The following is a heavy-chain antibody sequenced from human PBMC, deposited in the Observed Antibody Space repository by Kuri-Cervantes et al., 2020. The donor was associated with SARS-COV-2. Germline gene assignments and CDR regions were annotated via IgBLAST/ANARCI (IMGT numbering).Heavy chain of an antibody. CDR3: AKDRVGVPDF. Sequence: LSLTCAASGFTFSSYSMHWVRQAPGKGLEWVAVISHDGKNKKCIASGKGRFTISRDNSQNTLYLHMKSLRSEDTAMYYCAKDRVGVPDFWGQGTLVTVSS. CDR1: GFTFSSYS. D-gene: IGHD2-21*01. J-gene: IGHJ4*02. V-gene: IGHV3-30*18. CDR2: ISHDGKNK.